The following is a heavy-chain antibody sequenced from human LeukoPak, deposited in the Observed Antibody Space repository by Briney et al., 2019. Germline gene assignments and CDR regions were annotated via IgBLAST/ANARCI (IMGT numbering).Heavy chain of an antibody. V-gene: IGHV1-69*04. CDR1: GGTFSSYA. Sequence: SVKVSCKASGGTFSSYAISWVRQAPGQGLEWMGRIIPILGIANYAQKFQGRVTITADKSTTTVYMELSSLRSEDTAVYYCARDETPYCGGDCYSFDYWGQGTLVTVSS. CDR3: ARDETPYCGGDCYSFDY. D-gene: IGHD2-21*01. CDR2: IIPILGIA. J-gene: IGHJ4*02.